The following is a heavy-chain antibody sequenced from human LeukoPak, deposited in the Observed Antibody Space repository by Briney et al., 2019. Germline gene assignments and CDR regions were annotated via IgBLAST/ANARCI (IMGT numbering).Heavy chain of an antibody. CDR2: IYSGGST. Sequence: PGGSLRLSCAASGFTVSSHYMSWVRQAPGKGLEWVSVIYSGGSTYYADSVKGRFTISRDNSKNTLYLQMNSLRAEDTAVYYCAREQLVLDGFDPWGQGTLVTVSS. CDR3: AREQLVLDGFDP. D-gene: IGHD6-6*01. V-gene: IGHV3-66*01. CDR1: GFTVSSHY. J-gene: IGHJ5*02.